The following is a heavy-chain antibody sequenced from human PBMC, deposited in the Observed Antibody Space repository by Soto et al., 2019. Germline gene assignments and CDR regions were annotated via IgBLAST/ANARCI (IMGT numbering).Heavy chain of an antibody. J-gene: IGHJ4*01. CDR1: GFTFDSPYSHG. V-gene: IGHV3-23*01. D-gene: IGHD2-8*01. CDR3: VSWVSAHFDY. Sequence: GGALRLSCAASGFTFDSPYSHGMSWVRQSPGKGPEWVSTISSNGANTHYAESVKGRFTISKDASRNTVHLHMNSLRAEDTATYFCVSWVSAHFDYWGHGTPVTVSS. CDR2: ISSNGANT.